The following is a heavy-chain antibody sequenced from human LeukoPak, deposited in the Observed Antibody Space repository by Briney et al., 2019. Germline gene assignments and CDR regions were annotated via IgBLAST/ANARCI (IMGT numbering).Heavy chain of an antibody. D-gene: IGHD7-27*01. CDR1: GGSIGSYC. Sequence: PSETLSLTCTVSGGSIGSYCWSWIRQPPGKGLEWIGYIYYSGSTNYNPSLKSRVTISVDTSKNQFSLKLSSVTAADTAVYYCARGGARPGDIDYWGQGTLVTVSS. V-gene: IGHV4-59*01. CDR2: IYYSGST. CDR3: ARGGARPGDIDY. J-gene: IGHJ4*02.